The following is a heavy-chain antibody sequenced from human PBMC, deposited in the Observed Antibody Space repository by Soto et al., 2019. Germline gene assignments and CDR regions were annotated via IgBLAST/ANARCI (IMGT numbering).Heavy chain of an antibody. D-gene: IGHD3-10*01. Sequence: GGSLRLSCAASGFTFSSYGMHWVRQAPGKGLEWVAVIWYDGRNKYYAGSVKGRFTISRDNSKNTLYLQMNSLRAEDTAVYYCSRSTMVRGVTMGFCEYWGQGTLVTVSS. V-gene: IGHV3-33*01. CDR1: GFTFSSYG. J-gene: IGHJ4*02. CDR3: SRSTMVRGVTMGFCEY. CDR2: IWYDGRNK.